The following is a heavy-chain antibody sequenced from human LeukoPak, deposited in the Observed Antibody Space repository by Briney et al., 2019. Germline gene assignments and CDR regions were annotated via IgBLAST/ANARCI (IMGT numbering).Heavy chain of an antibody. CDR1: GGSISSYY. CDR2: IYYSGST. V-gene: IGHV4-59*01. Sequence: PSATLSLTCTVSGGSISSYYWSWIRQPPGKGLEWIGYIYYSGSTNYNPSLKSRVTISVDTSKNQFSLKLSSVTAADTAVYYCASGTTVTTDDAFDIWGQGTMVTVSS. D-gene: IGHD4-11*01. CDR3: ASGTTVTTDDAFDI. J-gene: IGHJ3*02.